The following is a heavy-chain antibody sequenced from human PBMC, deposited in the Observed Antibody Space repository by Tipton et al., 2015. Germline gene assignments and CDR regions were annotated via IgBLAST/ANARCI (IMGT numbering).Heavy chain of an antibody. V-gene: IGHV3-33*01. CDR2: IWSDGSIK. J-gene: IGHJ2*01. CDR3: ARVFDTRYFDL. CDR1: GFTFSSYG. Sequence: SLRLSCAASGFTFSSYGMHWVRQAPGKGLEWVAVIWSDGSIKDYADSVKGRFTISRDNSKNTLYLQMNSLRAEDTAVYYCARVFDTRYFDLWGRGTLVTVSS. D-gene: IGHD3-9*01.